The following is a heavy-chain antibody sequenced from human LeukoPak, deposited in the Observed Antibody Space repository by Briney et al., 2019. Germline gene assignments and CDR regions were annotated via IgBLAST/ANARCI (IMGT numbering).Heavy chain of an antibody. D-gene: IGHD6-6*01. Sequence: GGSLRLSCAASGFTFSSYWMHWVRQAPGKGLVWVSRINSDGSSTSYADSVKGRFTISRDNAKNSLYLQMNSLRAEDTAVYYCARSDSSSSNYYGMDVWGQGTTVTVSS. CDR2: INSDGSST. V-gene: IGHV3-74*01. CDR3: ARSDSSSSNYYGMDV. CDR1: GFTFSSYW. J-gene: IGHJ6*02.